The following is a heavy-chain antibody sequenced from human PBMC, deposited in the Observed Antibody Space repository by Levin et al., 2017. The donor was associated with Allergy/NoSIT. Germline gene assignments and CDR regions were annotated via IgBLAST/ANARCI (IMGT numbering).Heavy chain of an antibody. CDR3: ASLTTVTSEVSDYYFYYYMDV. CDR2: INPKSGGT. CDR1: GYSFTDHY. D-gene: IGHD4-17*01. Sequence: ASVKVSCRTSGYSFTDHYIHWVRQAPGQGLEWTGRINPKSGGTNYAEKFQGRVTMTRDTSINTAYMELSRLISDDTAVYYCASLTTVTSEVSDYYFYYYMDVWGEGTTVTVSS. J-gene: IGHJ6*03. V-gene: IGHV1-2*06.